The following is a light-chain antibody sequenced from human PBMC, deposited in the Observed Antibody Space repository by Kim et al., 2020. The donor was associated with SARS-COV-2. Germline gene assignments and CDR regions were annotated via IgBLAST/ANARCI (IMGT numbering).Light chain of an antibody. V-gene: IGKV1-33*01. CDR1: QDISNY. CDR3: QQYDNLPLT. Sequence: DIQMTQSPSSLSASVGDRVTITCQASQDISNYLNWYQQKPGKAPKLLIYDASNLETGVPSRFSGSGSGTDFTFTISSLQPEDIATYYWQQYDNLPLTVGGGTKVEIK. CDR2: DAS. J-gene: IGKJ4*02.